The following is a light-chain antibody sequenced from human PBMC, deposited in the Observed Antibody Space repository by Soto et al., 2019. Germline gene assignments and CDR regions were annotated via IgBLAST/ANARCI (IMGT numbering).Light chain of an antibody. CDR2: KAS. J-gene: IGKJ1*01. Sequence: DTQMTQSPSTLSASVGDRITITCRASQSISLWLAWYQQKPGKVPKLLIYKASTLESGVPSRFSGSGSGTEFTLTISSLQPDDFATYYCQHWTFGQGTKVDIK. CDR3: QHWT. CDR1: QSISLW. V-gene: IGKV1-5*03.